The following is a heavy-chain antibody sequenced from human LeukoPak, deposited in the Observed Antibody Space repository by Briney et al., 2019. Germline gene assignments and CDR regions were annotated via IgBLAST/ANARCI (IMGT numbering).Heavy chain of an antibody. V-gene: IGHV4-38-2*02. J-gene: IGHJ3*02. Sequence: PETLSLTCTVSGYSISSGYYWGWIRQPPGKGLEWIGSIYHSGSTYYNPSLKSRVTISVDTSKNQFSLKLSSVTAADTAVYYCARVSDDAFDIWGQGTMVTVSS. CDR1: GYSISSGYY. CDR3: ARVSDDAFDI. CDR2: IYHSGST.